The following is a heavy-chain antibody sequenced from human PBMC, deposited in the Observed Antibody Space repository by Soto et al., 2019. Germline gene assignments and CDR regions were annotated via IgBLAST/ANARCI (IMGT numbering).Heavy chain of an antibody. CDR1: GGSFSGYY. CDR3: ARVGRYCSSTSCYVYYYYYYMDV. J-gene: IGHJ6*03. Sequence: PFETLSLTCAVYGGSFSGYYWSWIRQPPGKGLEWIGEINHSGSTNYNPSLKSRVTISVDTSKNQFSLKLSSVTAADTAVYYCARVGRYCSSTSCYVYYYYYYMDVWGKGTTVTVSS. CDR2: INHSGST. V-gene: IGHV4-34*01. D-gene: IGHD2-2*01.